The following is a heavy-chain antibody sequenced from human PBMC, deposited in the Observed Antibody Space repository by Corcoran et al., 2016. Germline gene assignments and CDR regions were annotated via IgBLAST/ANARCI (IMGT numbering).Heavy chain of an antibody. CDR3: ARDSGGTPWRDYFDY. CDR2: IYYSGST. V-gene: IGHV4-59*01. D-gene: IGHD1-26*01. J-gene: IGHJ4*02. CDR1: GGSIRSYY. Sequence: QVQLQESGPGLVKPSETLSLTCTVSGGSIRSYYWSWIRQPPGKGLEWIGYIYYSGSTNYNPSLTSRVTISVDTSTNQFALKLSSVTAADTAVYYCARDSGGTPWRDYFDYWGQGTLVTVYS.